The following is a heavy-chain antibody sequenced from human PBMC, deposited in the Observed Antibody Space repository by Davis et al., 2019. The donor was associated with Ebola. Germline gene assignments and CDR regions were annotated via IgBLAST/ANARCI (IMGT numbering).Heavy chain of an antibody. CDR2: IYYSGST. Sequence: SETLSLTCTVSGGSISSGDYYWSWIRQPPGKGLEWLGYIYYSGSTYYNPSPKSRVTISVDTSKTQFSLKLSSVTAADTAVYYCARGGPDCSSTSCFYYYYYGMDFWGQGTTVTVSS. CDR3: ARGGPDCSSTSCFYYYYYGMDF. CDR1: GGSISSGDYY. D-gene: IGHD2-2*01. J-gene: IGHJ6*02. V-gene: IGHV4-30-4*01.